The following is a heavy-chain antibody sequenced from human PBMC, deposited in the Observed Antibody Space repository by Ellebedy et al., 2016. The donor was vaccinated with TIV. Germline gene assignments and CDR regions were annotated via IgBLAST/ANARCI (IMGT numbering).Heavy chain of an antibody. CDR2: INAANGNT. V-gene: IGHV1-3*01. Sequence: AASVKVSCKASGYTFITYGLHWVRQAPGQSLEWMGYINAANGNTEYSEKFQGRVTITRDTSARTTYMELSSLTSEDTAVYYCARDYGWSNIAGDDYWGQGTLVTIST. CDR3: ARDYGWSNIAGDDY. J-gene: IGHJ4*02. D-gene: IGHD3-16*01. CDR1: GYTFITYG.